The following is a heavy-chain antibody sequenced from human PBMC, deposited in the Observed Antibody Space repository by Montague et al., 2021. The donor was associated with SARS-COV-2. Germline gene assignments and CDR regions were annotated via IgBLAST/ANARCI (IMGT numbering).Heavy chain of an antibody. J-gene: IGHJ4*02. CDR1: GDSVASNSAA. D-gene: IGHD3-10*01. CDR3: ARGGWGAPGTGRLFDY. V-gene: IGHV6-1*01. CDR2: TYYRSKWYN. Sequence: CAISGDSVASNSAAWNWNRQSPSSDFDWLGRTYYRSKWYNDYAVSVKSRITINPDTSKNQFSLQLNSVTPEDTAVYYCARGGWGAPGTGRLFDYWGQGTLVTVSS.